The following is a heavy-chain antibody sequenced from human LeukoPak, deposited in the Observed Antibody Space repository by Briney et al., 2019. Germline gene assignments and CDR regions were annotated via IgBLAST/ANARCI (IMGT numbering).Heavy chain of an antibody. D-gene: IGHD3-10*01. CDR1: GYTFTNYG. J-gene: IGHJ4*02. V-gene: IGHV1-69*13. Sequence: GASVKVSCKTSGYTFTNYGIRWVRQAPGRGLAGMGGIIPNYGTANYPHKFQGRVTITGDESTSTAYMELSSLSCDDTAVYYCARTYYYGSSLDYWGQGTLVTVSS. CDR3: ARTYYYGSSLDY. CDR2: IIPNYGTA.